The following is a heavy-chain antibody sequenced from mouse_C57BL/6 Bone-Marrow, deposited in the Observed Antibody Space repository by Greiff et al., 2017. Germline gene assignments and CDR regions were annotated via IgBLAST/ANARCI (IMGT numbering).Heavy chain of an antibody. D-gene: IGHD1-1*01. CDR2: ISYDGSN. CDR3: ARDRYGSSSWFAY. V-gene: IGHV3-6*01. J-gene: IGHJ3*01. CDR1: GYSITSGYY. Sequence: EVQLQESGPGLVKPSQSLSLTCSVTGYSITSGYYWNWIRQFPGNKLEWMGYISYDGSNNYNPSLKNRISITRDTSKNQFFLKLNSVTTEDTATYYGARDRYGSSSWFAYWGQGTLVTVSA.